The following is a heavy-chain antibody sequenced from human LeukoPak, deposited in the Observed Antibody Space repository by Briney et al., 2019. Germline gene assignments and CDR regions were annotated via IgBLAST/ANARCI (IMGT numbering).Heavy chain of an antibody. V-gene: IGHV3-66*01. D-gene: IGHD6-19*01. CDR3: ARDSITEAGRDY. Sequence: GGSLRLSCAASGLTVSSNYMSWVRQAPGKGLEWDSVIYSSGSTYYADSVKGRFTISRDTSRNILYLQMNSLRGEDAAVYYCARDSITEAGRDYWGQGPWSPSPQ. J-gene: IGHJ4*02. CDR2: IYSSGST. CDR1: GLTVSSNY.